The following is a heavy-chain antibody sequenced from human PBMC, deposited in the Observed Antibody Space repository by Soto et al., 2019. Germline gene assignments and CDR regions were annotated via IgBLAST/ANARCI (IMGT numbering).Heavy chain of an antibody. CDR2: ISSSGGTI. CDR3: ARDEYSGSSNYGMDV. J-gene: IGHJ6*02. D-gene: IGHD1-26*01. CDR1: GFTFSSYE. Sequence: GGSLRLSCAASGFTFSSYEMNWVRQAPGKGLEWVSYISSSGGTIYYADSVKGRFTISRDNAKNSLYLQMNSLRAEDTAVYYCARDEYSGSSNYGMDVWGQGTTVTVSS. V-gene: IGHV3-48*03.